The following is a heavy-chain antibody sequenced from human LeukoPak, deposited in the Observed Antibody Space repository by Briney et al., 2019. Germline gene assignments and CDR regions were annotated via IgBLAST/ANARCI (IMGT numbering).Heavy chain of an antibody. J-gene: IGHJ4*02. Sequence: ASVKVSCKASGYTFTSYYMHWVRQAPGQGLEWMGIINPSGGSTSYAQKFQGRVTMARDMSTSTVYMELSSLRSEDTAAYYCAREKRSGYYYVHFDYWGQGTLVTVSS. V-gene: IGHV1-46*01. CDR2: INPSGGST. CDR1: GYTFTSYY. CDR3: AREKRSGYYYVHFDY. D-gene: IGHD3-22*01.